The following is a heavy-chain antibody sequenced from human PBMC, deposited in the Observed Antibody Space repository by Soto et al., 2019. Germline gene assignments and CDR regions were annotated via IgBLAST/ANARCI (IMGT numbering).Heavy chain of an antibody. CDR1: GGPFSGYY. Sequence: SETLSLTCAVYGGPFSGYYWSWIRQPPGKGLEWIGEINHSGSTNYNPSLKSRVTISVDTSKNQFSLKLSSVTAADTAVYYCARGQSKGPLDYWGQGTLVTVSS. CDR3: ARGQSKGPLDY. V-gene: IGHV4-34*01. CDR2: INHSGST. J-gene: IGHJ4*02.